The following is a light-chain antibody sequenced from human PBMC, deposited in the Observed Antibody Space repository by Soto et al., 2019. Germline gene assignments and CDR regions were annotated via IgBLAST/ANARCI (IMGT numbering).Light chain of an antibody. CDR2: TTS. V-gene: IGKV1-39*01. J-gene: IGKJ2*01. CDR1: QSISNS. Sequence: DIQMTQSPSSLSASVGDRVTITCRASQSISNSLNWYQQKPGKAPDLLIYTTSSLQSGVPSRFSGSGSGTDFTLTISSLQPDDFATYYCQQSYSIPYTFGQGTKMEIK. CDR3: QQSYSIPYT.